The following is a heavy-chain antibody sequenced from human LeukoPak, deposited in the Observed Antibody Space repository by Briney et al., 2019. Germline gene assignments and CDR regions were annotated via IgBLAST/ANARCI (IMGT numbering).Heavy chain of an antibody. CDR3: ARDGISYGSGSYYTFSDY. CDR1: GFTFSSYE. Sequence: GGSLRLSCAASGFTFSSYEMNWVRQAPGKGLEWVSYISSSGSTIYYADSVKGRFTISRDNAKNSLYLQMNSLRAEDTAVYYCARDGISYGSGSYYTFSDYWGQGTLVTVSS. CDR2: ISSSGSTI. V-gene: IGHV3-48*03. D-gene: IGHD3-10*01. J-gene: IGHJ4*02.